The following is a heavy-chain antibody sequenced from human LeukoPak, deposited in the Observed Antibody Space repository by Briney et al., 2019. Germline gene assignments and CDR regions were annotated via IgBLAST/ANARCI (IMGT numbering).Heavy chain of an antibody. Sequence: SVKVSCKASGGTFSSYAISWVQQAPGQGLEWMGGIIPIFGTANYAQKFQGRVTIIADESTSTAYMELSSLRSEDTAVYYCASGYCSSTSCYTTLDYWGQGTLVTVSS. CDR2: IIPIFGTA. CDR1: GGTFSSYA. D-gene: IGHD2-2*02. J-gene: IGHJ4*02. V-gene: IGHV1-69*13. CDR3: ASGYCSSTSCYTTLDY.